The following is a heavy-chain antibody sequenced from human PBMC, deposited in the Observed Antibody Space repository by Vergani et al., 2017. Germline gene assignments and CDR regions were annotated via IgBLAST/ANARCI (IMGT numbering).Heavy chain of an antibody. D-gene: IGHD3-3*01. V-gene: IGHV4-59*01. CDR1: GGSLSSYY. Sequence: QVQLQESGPGLVKPSETLSLTCTVSGGSLSSYYWSWIRQPPGKGLEWIGYIYYSGSTNDNPSLKSRVTISVDTSKNQFSLKLSSVTAADTAVYYCARGYYDFWSGYYRGDYYYYMDVWGKGTTVTVSS. CDR2: IYYSGST. CDR3: ARGYYDFWSGYYRGDYYYYMDV. J-gene: IGHJ6*03.